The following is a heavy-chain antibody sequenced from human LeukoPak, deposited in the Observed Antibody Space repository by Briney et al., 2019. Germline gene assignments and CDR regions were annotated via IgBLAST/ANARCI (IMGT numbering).Heavy chain of an antibody. CDR3: ARGPTTMVDSAFDI. D-gene: IGHD4-23*01. CDR2: IWYDGSNK. Sequence: PGRSLRLSCAASGFTFSSYGMHWVRQAPGKGLEWVAVIWYDGSNKYYVDSVKGRFTISRDNSKSTLYLQMNSLRAEDTAVYYCARGPTTMVDSAFDIWGQGTMVTVSS. CDR1: GFTFSSYG. J-gene: IGHJ3*02. V-gene: IGHV3-33*01.